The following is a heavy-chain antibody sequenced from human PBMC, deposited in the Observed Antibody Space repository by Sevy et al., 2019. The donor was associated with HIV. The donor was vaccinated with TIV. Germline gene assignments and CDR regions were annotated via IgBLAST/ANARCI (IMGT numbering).Heavy chain of an antibody. Sequence: SETLSLTCTVSGDSIISSRWWSWIRQPPGKGLEWIGYIYYSGSTNYNPSLKSRVTISVDTSKNQFSLKLSSVTAADTAVYYCARGPKSYDSSGYCLDYWGQGTLVTVSS. CDR2: IYYSGST. V-gene: IGHV4-59*11. CDR3: ARGPKSYDSSGYCLDY. J-gene: IGHJ4*02. CDR1: GDSIISSRW. D-gene: IGHD3-22*01.